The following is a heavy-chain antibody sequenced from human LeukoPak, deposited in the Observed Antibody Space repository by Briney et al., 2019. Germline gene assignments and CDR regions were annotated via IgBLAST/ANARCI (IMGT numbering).Heavy chain of an antibody. J-gene: IGHJ5*01. D-gene: IGHD6-19*01. CDR3: AKPISGGLAVTADWFHP. Sequence: SGGSLTLSCAASGFAFNVYAMSWLRQPPGKGLEWVSTINANSGTTSYAASVRGRFSIYRDNSKSTLYLQLSTLRADDTATYYCAKPISGGLAVTADWFHPWGQGTLVVVSS. V-gene: IGHV3-23*01. CDR2: INANSGTT. CDR1: GFAFNVYA.